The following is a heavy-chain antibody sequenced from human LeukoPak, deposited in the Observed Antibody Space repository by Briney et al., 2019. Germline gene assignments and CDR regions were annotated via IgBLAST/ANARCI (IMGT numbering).Heavy chain of an antibody. Sequence: SETLSLTCTVSGYSLSSGYYWGWIRQPPGKGLEWIGSVYHSGSTYYNPSLKSRVTISVDTSKNQFSLRLSSVTATDTAVYYCARGPPYGSRSDYFDYWGQGTLVTVSS. V-gene: IGHV4-38-2*02. CDR1: GYSLSSGYY. CDR2: VYHSGST. J-gene: IGHJ4*02. CDR3: ARGPPYGSRSDYFDY. D-gene: IGHD3-10*01.